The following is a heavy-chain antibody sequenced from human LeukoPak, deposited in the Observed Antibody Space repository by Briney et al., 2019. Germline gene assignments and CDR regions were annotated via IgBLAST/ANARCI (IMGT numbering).Heavy chain of an antibody. V-gene: IGHV4-30-2*01. CDR2: IYHSGST. CDR1: GGSISSGGYS. D-gene: IGHD3-22*01. CDR3: ARLYYYDSSGYYPKAQGYFDY. J-gene: IGHJ4*02. Sequence: SETLSLTCAVSGGSISSGGYSWSWIRQPPGKGLEWIGYIYHSGSTYYNPSLKSRVTISVDRSKNQFSLKLSSVTAADTAVYYCARLYYYDSSGYYPKAQGYFDYWGQETLVTVSS.